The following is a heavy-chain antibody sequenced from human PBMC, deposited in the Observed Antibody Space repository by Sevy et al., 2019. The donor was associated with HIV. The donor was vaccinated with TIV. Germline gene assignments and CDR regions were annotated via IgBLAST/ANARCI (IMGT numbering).Heavy chain of an antibody. CDR3: ARGDIWLLLLYYYYALDV. CDR1: GFTFSDDW. CDR2: INSDGSDV. D-gene: IGHD5-18*01. V-gene: IGHV3-74*01. Sequence: GGSLRLSCAASGFTFSDDWMHWVRQVPGKGLVWVSRINSDGSDVIYADSVRGRFTMSRDNAKNTLFLQMNSLRAEDTGIYYCARGDIWLLLLYYYYALDVWGQGTTVTVSS. J-gene: IGHJ6*02.